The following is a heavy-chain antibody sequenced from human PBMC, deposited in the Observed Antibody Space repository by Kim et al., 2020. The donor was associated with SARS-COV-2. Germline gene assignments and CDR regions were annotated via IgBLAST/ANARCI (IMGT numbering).Heavy chain of an antibody. CDR2: IDWDDDK. V-gene: IGHV2-70*11. D-gene: IGHD3-3*01. CDR3: ARIVSYYDFWSGSPYYYGMDV. CDR1: GFSLSTSGMC. J-gene: IGHJ6*02. Sequence: SGPTLVNPTQTLTLSCTFSGFSLSTSGMCVSWIRQPPGKALEWLARIDWDDDKYYSTSLKTRLTISKDTSKNQVVLTMTNMDPVDTATYYCARIVSYYDFWSGSPYYYGMDVWGQGTTVTVSS.